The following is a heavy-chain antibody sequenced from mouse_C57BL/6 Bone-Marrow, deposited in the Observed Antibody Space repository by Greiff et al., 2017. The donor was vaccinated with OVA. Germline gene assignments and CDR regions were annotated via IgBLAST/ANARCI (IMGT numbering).Heavy chain of an antibody. V-gene: IGHV1-15*01. Sequence: LVESGAELVRPGASVTLSCKASGYTFTDYEMHWVKQTPVHGLEWIGAIDPETGGTAYNQKFKGKAILTADKSSSTAYMELRSLTSEDSAVYYCTDYYGSSCGWYFDVWGTGTTVTVSS. D-gene: IGHD1-1*01. CDR3: TDYYGSSCGWYFDV. J-gene: IGHJ1*03. CDR1: GYTFTDYE. CDR2: IDPETGGT.